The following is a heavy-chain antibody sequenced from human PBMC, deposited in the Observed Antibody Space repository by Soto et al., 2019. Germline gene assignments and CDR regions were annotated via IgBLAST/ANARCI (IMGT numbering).Heavy chain of an antibody. V-gene: IGHV4-59*01. J-gene: IGHJ4*02. CDR1: GGSISSYY. CDR3: AREGRLRDFDY. CDR2: IYYSGST. Sequence: SETLSLTCTVSGGSISSYYWSWIRQPPGKGLEWIGYIYYSGSTNYNPSLKSRVTISEDTSKNQFSLKLSSVTAADTAVYYCAREGRLRDFDYWGQGTLVTVSS. D-gene: IGHD4-17*01.